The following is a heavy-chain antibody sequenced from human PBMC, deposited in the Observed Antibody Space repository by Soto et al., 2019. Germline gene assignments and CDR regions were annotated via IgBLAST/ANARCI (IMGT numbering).Heavy chain of an antibody. V-gene: IGHV4-61*01. Sequence: QVQLKESGPGLVKPSETLSLTCTVSGGAVGSTYYYWSWIRQPPGKGLEWIGNIYYSGSTNYNPSLKSRVTISADTSKNQFSLKLSSVTAADTAVYYCAKAFYREGFDYWGQGTLVTVSS. D-gene: IGHD3-16*02. CDR3: AKAFYREGFDY. CDR2: IYYSGST. CDR1: GGAVGSTYYY. J-gene: IGHJ4*02.